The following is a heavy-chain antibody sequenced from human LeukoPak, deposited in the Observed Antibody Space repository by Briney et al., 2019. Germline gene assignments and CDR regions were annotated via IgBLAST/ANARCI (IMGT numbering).Heavy chain of an antibody. CDR3: AREYSSFSFDY. CDR1: GYTFTGYY. CDR2: INPNSGGT. D-gene: IGHD6-6*01. V-gene: IGHV1-2*02. J-gene: IGHJ4*02. Sequence: APGKLSCTASGYTFTGYYMHWVRQAPGHGLEWMGWINPNSGGTSYAQKFQGRVTMTTATSISPAYMGLSRLRSDDTAVYYCAREYSSFSFDYWGQGTLVTVSS.